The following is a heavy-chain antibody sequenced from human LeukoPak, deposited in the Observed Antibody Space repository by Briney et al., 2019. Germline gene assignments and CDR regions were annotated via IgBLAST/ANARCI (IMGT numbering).Heavy chain of an antibody. Sequence: GASVKVSCKTYGYTFTDYDVHWVRQAPGQGLEWMGWINPNSASTNYAQRLQGRVTFTRDTSLSIAYMELSSLTSEDAAVYFCARGEFGETNTDYDFWGQGTLVAVSS. CDR2: INPNSAST. CDR1: GYTFTDYD. CDR3: ARGEFGETNTDYDF. D-gene: IGHD3-10*01. V-gene: IGHV1-8*03. J-gene: IGHJ3*01.